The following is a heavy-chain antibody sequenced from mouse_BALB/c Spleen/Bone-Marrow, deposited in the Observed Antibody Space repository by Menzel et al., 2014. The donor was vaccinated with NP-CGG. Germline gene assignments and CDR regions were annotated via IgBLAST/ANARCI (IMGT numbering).Heavy chain of an antibody. CDR1: GFSFSSYA. V-gene: IGHV5-9-3*01. Sequence: EVQVVESGGGLVKPGGSLKLSCAASGFSFSSYAISWVRQTPEKRLEWVATISSGGSYTYYPDSVKGRFTISRDNAKNTLYLQMSSLRSEDTAMYYCARQGDGNYREFAYWGQGTLVTVSA. CDR2: ISSGGSYT. D-gene: IGHD2-1*01. CDR3: ARQGDGNYREFAY. J-gene: IGHJ3*01.